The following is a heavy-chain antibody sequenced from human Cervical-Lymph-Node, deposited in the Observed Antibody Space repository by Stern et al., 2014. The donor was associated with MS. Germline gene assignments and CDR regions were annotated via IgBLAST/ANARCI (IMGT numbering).Heavy chain of an antibody. Sequence: ESGPVLVKPTETLTLTCTVSGFSLSNARMGVSWIRQPPGKALEWLAHLFSNDEKSYITSLQSRLTISKDTSKSQVVLNMTNMDPVDTATYYCARTRGYSNGYCNYGMDVWGQGTTVTVSS. CDR2: LFSNDEK. V-gene: IGHV2-26*01. D-gene: IGHD5-18*01. CDR1: GFSLSNARMG. CDR3: ARTRGYSNGYCNYGMDV. J-gene: IGHJ6*02.